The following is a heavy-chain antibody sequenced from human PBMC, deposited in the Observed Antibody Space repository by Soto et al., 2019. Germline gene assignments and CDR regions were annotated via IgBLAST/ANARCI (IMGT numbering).Heavy chain of an antibody. CDR2: LSGDNGDI. Sequence: QVQLVQSGDELKKPGASVKVSCKASDYTFNSYGISWVRKAPGQGLEWMGWLSGDNGDIKYAQKFQGRVTMTTDISTSTVYMELRSLSSDATAVYFCAGSRGFGFDFWGQGTLVTVS. CDR3: AGSRGFGFDF. D-gene: IGHD2-15*01. J-gene: IGHJ4*02. V-gene: IGHV1-18*01. CDR1: DYTFNSYG.